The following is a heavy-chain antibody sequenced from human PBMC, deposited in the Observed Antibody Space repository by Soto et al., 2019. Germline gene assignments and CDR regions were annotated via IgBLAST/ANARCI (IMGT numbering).Heavy chain of an antibody. J-gene: IGHJ5*02. CDR2: IYYSGST. D-gene: IGHD6-25*01. V-gene: IGHV4-61*05. Sequence: ASETLSLTCTVSGGSIISSSYYWGWIRQPPGKGLEWIGYIYYSGSTNYNPSLKSRVTISVDTSKNQFSLKLSSVTAADTAVYYCARARSGTTPDWFDPWGQGTLVTVSS. CDR3: ARARSGTTPDWFDP. CDR1: GGSIISSSYY.